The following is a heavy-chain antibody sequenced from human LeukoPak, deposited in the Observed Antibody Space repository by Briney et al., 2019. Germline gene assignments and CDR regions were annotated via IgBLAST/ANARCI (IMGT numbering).Heavy chain of an antibody. CDR3: ARAWIDYGDLLPFDY. Sequence: PGGSLRLSCAASGFTFSSYSMNWVRQAPGKGLEWVSSISSSSSYIYYADSVKGRFTISRDNAKNSLYLQMNSLRAEDTALYYCARAWIDYGDLLPFDYWGQGTLVTVSS. CDR2: ISSSSSYI. CDR1: GFTFSSYS. V-gene: IGHV3-21*04. J-gene: IGHJ4*02. D-gene: IGHD4-17*01.